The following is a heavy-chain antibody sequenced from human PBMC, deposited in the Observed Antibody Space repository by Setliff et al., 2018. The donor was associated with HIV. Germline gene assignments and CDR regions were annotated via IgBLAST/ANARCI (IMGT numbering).Heavy chain of an antibody. Sequence: SETLSLTCIVTGDSIISGSYYWAWIRQPPGKGLEWIGTIYNGGASHYNPSLKSRVIMFLDPSKNQFSLELTSVTAADTAVYYCAREAPSEPTRYYNFWSGYPDWFDPWGPGTLVTVSS. CDR2: IYNGGAS. CDR1: GDSIISGSYY. D-gene: IGHD3-3*01. CDR3: AREAPSEPTRYYNFWSGYPDWFDP. J-gene: IGHJ5*02. V-gene: IGHV4-39*07.